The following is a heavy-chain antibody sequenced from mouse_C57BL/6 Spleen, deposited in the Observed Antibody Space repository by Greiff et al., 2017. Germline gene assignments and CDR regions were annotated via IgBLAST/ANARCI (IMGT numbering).Heavy chain of an antibody. J-gene: IGHJ1*03. V-gene: IGHV1-50*01. CDR2: IDPSDSYT. Sequence: VQLQQPGAELVKPGASVKLSCKASGYTFTSYWMQWVKQRPGQGLEWIGEIDPSDSYTNYNQKFKGKATLTVDTSSSTAYMQLSSLTSEDSAVYYCARNYGYDWYFDVWGTGTTVTVSS. CDR3: ARNYGYDWYFDV. D-gene: IGHD2-2*01. CDR1: GYTFTSYW.